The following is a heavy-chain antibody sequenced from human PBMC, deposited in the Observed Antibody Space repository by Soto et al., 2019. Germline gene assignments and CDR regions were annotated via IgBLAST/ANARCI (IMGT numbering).Heavy chain of an antibody. V-gene: IGHV3-21*01. Sequence: GGSLRLSCAASGFTFSSYSMNWVRQAPGKGLEWVSSISSSSSYIYYADSVKGRFTISRDNAKNSLYLQMNSLRAEDTAVYYCARGLSRRVTRATDYFDYWGQGTLVTVSS. CDR1: GFTFSSYS. CDR2: ISSSSSYI. D-gene: IGHD2-21*02. J-gene: IGHJ4*02. CDR3: ARGLSRRVTRATDYFDY.